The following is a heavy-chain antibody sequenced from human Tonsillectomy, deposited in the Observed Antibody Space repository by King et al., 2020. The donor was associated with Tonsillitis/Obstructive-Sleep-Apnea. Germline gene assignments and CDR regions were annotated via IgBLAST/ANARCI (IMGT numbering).Heavy chain of an antibody. D-gene: IGHD6-6*01. CDR3: ARDYSSSSGAWYFDL. V-gene: IGHV6-1*01. J-gene: IGHJ2*01. CDR2: TYYRSKWYN. CDR1: GDIVSTDTAA. Sequence: VQLQQSGPGLVKPSQSLSLTCAISGDIVSTDTAAWNWIRQSPSRGLEWLGRTYYRSKWYNDYAVSVKSRITINPDTSKNQFSLHLKSVTPEDTAVYYCARDYSSSSGAWYFDLWGRGTLVTVSS.